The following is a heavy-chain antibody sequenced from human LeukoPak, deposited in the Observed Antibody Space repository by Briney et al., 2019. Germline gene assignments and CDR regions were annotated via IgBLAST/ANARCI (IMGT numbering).Heavy chain of an antibody. CDR1: GFPVSSNY. D-gene: IGHD4-17*01. CDR3: ARDKDYGDYWYFDL. V-gene: IGHV3-53*01. Sequence: PGGSLRLSCAASGFPVSSNYMSWVRQAPGEGLEWVSVIYSGGSTYYADSVKGRFTISRDNSKNTLYLQMSSLRAEDTAVYYCARDKDYGDYWYFDLWGRGTLVTVSS. J-gene: IGHJ2*01. CDR2: IYSGGST.